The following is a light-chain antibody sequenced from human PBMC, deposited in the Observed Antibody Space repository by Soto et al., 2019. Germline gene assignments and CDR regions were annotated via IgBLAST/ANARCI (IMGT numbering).Light chain of an antibody. V-gene: IGKV3-20*01. CDR1: QSVSSSY. Sequence: EIVLTQSPGTLSLSPGERATLSCRASQSVSSSYLAWYQQKPGQAPRLLIYGASSRATVIPDRFSGSGSGTDFTLTISRLEPADFAVYYCQQYGSSQYTFCHGTK. CDR3: QQYGSSQYT. J-gene: IGKJ2*01. CDR2: GAS.